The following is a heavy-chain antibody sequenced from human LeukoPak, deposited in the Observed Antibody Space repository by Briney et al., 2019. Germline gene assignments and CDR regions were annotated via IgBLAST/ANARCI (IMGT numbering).Heavy chain of an antibody. Sequence: GGSLRLSCAASGFTFNSYSMHWVRQAPGKGLEWVSYISSSGSTIYYADSVKGRFTISRDNAKNSLYLEMNSLRAEDTAVYYCARDGFSRYSGYDWRALDYWGQGTLVTVSS. D-gene: IGHD5-12*01. CDR2: ISSSGSTI. CDR3: ARDGFSRYSGYDWRALDY. V-gene: IGHV3-48*03. CDR1: GFTFNSYS. J-gene: IGHJ4*02.